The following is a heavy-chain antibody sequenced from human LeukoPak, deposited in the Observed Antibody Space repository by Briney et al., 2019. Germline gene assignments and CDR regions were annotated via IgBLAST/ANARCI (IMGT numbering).Heavy chain of an antibody. CDR2: ISESGGTI. J-gene: IGHJ4*01. V-gene: IGHV3-23*01. CDR3: SKNVMVKRYIDY. Sequence: GGSMRLSCAASGFILNNHSMTWVRQPPGKGLQWISGISESGGTIEYKDSVKGRFTISRDTSKNTVSLQMNILTADDTAIYYVSKNVMVKRYIDYWG. CDR1: GFILNNHS. D-gene: IGHD5-18*01.